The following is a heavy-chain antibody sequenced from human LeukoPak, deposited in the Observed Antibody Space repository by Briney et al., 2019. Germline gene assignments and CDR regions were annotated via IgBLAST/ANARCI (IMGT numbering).Heavy chain of an antibody. CDR2: IIPIFGTA. CDR3: ARAMSIAARLQTIFDY. J-gene: IGHJ4*02. Sequence: ASVKVSCKASGGTFSSYAISWVRQAPGQGLEWMGGIIPIFGTANYAQKFQGRVTITADESTSTAYMELSSLRSEDTAVYYCARAMSIAARLQTIFDYWGQGTLVTVSS. D-gene: IGHD6-6*01. CDR1: GGTFSSYA. V-gene: IGHV1-69*13.